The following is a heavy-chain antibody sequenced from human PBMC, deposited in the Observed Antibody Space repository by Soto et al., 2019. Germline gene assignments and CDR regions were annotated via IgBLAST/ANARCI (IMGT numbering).Heavy chain of an antibody. D-gene: IGHD6-13*01. CDR3: ARAPGYSTTWHQAFDI. J-gene: IGHJ3*02. CDR1: GYTFTSYG. V-gene: IGHV1-18*01. CDR2: ISTYNGNT. Sequence: QVQLVQSGAEVKKPGASVKVSCKASGYTFTSYGISWVRQAPGQGPEGMGRISTYNGNTNYVQKLQGRVTMTTDTSTNTAYMELRSLRYDDTAVYYCARAPGYSTTWHQAFDIWGQGTMVTVSS.